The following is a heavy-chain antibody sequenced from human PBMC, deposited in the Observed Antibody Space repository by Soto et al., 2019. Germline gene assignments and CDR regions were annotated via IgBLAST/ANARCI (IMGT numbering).Heavy chain of an antibody. CDR2: IYYSGST. CDR3: ARVWRATYYYDSSGYYWFDP. D-gene: IGHD3-22*01. V-gene: IGHV4-59*01. CDR1: GGSISSYY. J-gene: IGHJ5*02. Sequence: SETLSLTCTVSGGSISSYYWSWIRQPPGKGLEWIGYIYYSGSTNYNPSLKSRVTISVDTSKNQFSLKLSSVTAADTAVYYCARVWRATYYYDSSGYYWFDPWGQGTLVTVSS.